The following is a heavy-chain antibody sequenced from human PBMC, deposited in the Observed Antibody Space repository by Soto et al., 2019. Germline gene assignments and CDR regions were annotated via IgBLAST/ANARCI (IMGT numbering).Heavy chain of an antibody. Sequence: SVKVSCKASGGTFSSYAISWVRQAPGQGLEWMGGIIPIFGTANHAQKFQGRVTITADESTSTAYMELSSLRSEDTAVYYCARDVRYYDSSGPSMDVWGQGTTVTVSS. D-gene: IGHD3-22*01. CDR3: ARDVRYYDSSGPSMDV. V-gene: IGHV1-69*13. CDR1: GGTFSSYA. CDR2: IIPIFGTA. J-gene: IGHJ6*02.